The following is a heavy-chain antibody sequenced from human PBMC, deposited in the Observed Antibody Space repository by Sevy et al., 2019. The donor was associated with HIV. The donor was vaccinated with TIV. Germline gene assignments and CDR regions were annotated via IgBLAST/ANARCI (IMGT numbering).Heavy chain of an antibody. D-gene: IGHD2-8*01. J-gene: IGHJ4*02. CDR2: LSFGCGEI. CDR3: AREGCTKPHDY. Sequence: GGSLRLSCAASGFTFSKYSMSWVHQPPGKGLEWVSTLSFGCGEINYADSVKGRFTTSRDNSKSSVYLQMNNLRPEDTAVYYCAREGCTKPHDYWGQGTLVTVSS. CDR1: GFTFSKYS. V-gene: IGHV3-23*01.